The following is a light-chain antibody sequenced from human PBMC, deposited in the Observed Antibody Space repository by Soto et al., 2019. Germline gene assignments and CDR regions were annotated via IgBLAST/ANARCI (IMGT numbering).Light chain of an antibody. V-gene: IGKV1-5*01. J-gene: IGKJ3*01. CDR2: NVS. Sequence: QMTQSPSTVSASVGASVTITCRAEQRVYNWLAWYQQKPGKAPKLLMSNVSTLETGVSSRFRGSGFGTEFTLAITSLQPDDFGTYYCQQYNSYVSFGPGTRV. CDR1: QRVYNW. CDR3: QQYNSYVS.